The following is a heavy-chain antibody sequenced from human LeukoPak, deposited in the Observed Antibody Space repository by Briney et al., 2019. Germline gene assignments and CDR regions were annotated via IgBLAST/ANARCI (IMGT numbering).Heavy chain of an antibody. V-gene: IGHV3-48*01. J-gene: IGHJ1*01. CDR3: AKDRSSGWYGGEYFQH. CDR2: ISSSSSTI. D-gene: IGHD6-19*01. CDR1: GFTFSSYS. Sequence: GGSLRLSCAASGFTFSSYSMNWVRQAPGKGLEWVSYISSSSSTIYYADSVKGRFTISRDNSKNTLYLQMNSLRAEDTAVYYCAKDRSSGWYGGEYFQHWGQGTLVTVSS.